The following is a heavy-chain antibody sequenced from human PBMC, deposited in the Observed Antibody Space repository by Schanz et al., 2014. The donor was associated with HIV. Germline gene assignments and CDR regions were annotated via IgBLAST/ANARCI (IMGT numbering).Heavy chain of an antibody. CDR3: AKEEQQLGGVGGYHFDY. J-gene: IGHJ4*02. Sequence: QLQLVESGGGVVQPGRSLRLSCAASGFTFSSYGMHWVRQVPGKGLEWVAVIWFDGSNKYYADSVKGRFTISRDISKNTLYLQMNSLRAEDTAVYYCAKEEQQLGGVGGYHFDYWGQGTLVTVSS. V-gene: IGHV3-33*06. D-gene: IGHD6-13*01. CDR2: IWFDGSNK. CDR1: GFTFSSYG.